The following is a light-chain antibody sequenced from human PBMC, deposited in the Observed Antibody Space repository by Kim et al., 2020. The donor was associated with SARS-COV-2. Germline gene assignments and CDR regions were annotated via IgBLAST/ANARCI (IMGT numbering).Light chain of an antibody. J-gene: IGLJ3*02. CDR1: SLRRYY. CDR3: NSRDSSGYLLV. CDR2: GKN. Sequence: SSELTQDPAVSVALGQTVRITCQGDSLRRYYASWYQQRPGQAPVLVIYGKNNRPSGIPDRFSGSSSGNTASLTITGSQAEDEADYYCNSRDSSGYLLVFGGGTQLTVL. V-gene: IGLV3-19*01.